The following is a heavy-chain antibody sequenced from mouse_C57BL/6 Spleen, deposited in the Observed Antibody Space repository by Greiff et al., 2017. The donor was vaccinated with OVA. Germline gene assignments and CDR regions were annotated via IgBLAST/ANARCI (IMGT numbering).Heavy chain of an antibody. Sequence: EVQLQQSGPELVKPGASVKIPCKASGYTFTDYNMDWVKQSHGKSLEWIGDINPNNGGTIYNQKFKGKATLTVDKSSSTAYMELRSLTSEDTAVYYCARSGPTVVGDYYAMDYWGQGTSVTVSS. CDR2: INPNNGGT. CDR1: GYTFTDYN. J-gene: IGHJ4*01. V-gene: IGHV1-18*01. CDR3: ARSGPTVVGDYYAMDY. D-gene: IGHD1-1*01.